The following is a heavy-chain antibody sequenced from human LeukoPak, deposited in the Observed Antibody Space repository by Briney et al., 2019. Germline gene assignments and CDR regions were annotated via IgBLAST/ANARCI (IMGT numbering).Heavy chain of an antibody. J-gene: IGHJ6*02. Sequence: GGSLRLSCAASGFTFSSYSMNWVRQAPGKGLEWVSSISSSSSYIYYADSVKGRFTTSRDNAKNSLYLQMNSLRAEDTAVYYCARSRRQWLVLDGMDVWGQGTTVTVSS. V-gene: IGHV3-21*01. CDR2: ISSSSSYI. D-gene: IGHD6-19*01. CDR1: GFTFSSYS. CDR3: ARSRRQWLVLDGMDV.